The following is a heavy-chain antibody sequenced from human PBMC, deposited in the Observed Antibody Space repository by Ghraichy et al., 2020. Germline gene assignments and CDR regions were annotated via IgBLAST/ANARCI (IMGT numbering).Heavy chain of an antibody. V-gene: IGHV3-30*02. D-gene: IGHD5-12*01. CDR2: IRYDGTNK. Sequence: GGSLRLSCAVSGFTFSNYGMHWVRQAPGKGLEWVAFIRYDGTNKYYADSVKGRFTISRDNSKNTLYLQMNSLRAEDTAVYYCAKDTAGGGYGPIFDYWGQGTLVTVSS. CDR1: GFTFSNYG. J-gene: IGHJ4*02. CDR3: AKDTAGGGYGPIFDY.